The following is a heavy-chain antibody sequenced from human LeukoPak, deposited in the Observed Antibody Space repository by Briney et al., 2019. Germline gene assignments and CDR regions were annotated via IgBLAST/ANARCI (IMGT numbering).Heavy chain of an antibody. V-gene: IGHV3-23*01. J-gene: IGHJ4*02. CDR3: AKHRRDLLSYSLFDY. D-gene: IGHD1-26*01. CDR2: ISSSGEST. CDR1: GFTFSSYV. Sequence: GRSLRLSCAASGFTFSSYVMHWVRQAPGKGLEWVSGISSSGESTYYVDSVKGRFTISRDNSKNTLYLRMSSLRAEDTALYYCAKHRRDLLSYSLFDYWGQGSLVTVSS.